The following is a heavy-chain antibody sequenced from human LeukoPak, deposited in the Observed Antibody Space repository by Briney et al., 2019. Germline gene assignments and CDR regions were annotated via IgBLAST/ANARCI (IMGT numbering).Heavy chain of an antibody. CDR3: ARDYAGTQSWDDAFDI. V-gene: IGHV1-46*01. CDR1: GYTFTSYY. Sequence: GASVKVSCKASGYTFTSYYMHWVRQAPGQGLEWMGIINPSGGSTSYAQKFQGRVTMTRDTSTSTVYMELSSLRSEDTAVYYCARDYAGTQSWDDAFDIWGQGTMVTVSS. CDR2: INPSGGST. J-gene: IGHJ3*02. D-gene: IGHD1-1*01.